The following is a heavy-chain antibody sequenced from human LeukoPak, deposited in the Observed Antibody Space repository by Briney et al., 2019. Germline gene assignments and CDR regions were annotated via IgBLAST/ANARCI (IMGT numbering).Heavy chain of an antibody. CDR3: AKRHCSGGSCYSHTFDI. V-gene: IGHV3-30*02. CDR2: IRYDGSYT. CDR1: GFNFNNYG. Sequence: GGSLRLSCAASGFNFNNYGMHWVRQAPGKGLEWVAFIRYDGSYTSYADSVKGRFTTSRDNSKNMLYLQMNSLRAEDTAVYYCAKRHCSGGSCYSHTFDIWGQGTMVTVSS. J-gene: IGHJ3*02. D-gene: IGHD2-15*01.